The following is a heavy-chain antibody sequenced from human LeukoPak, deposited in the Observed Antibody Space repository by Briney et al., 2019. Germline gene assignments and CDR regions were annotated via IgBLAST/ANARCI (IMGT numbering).Heavy chain of an antibody. CDR3: ARPNYDILTGYHYWYFDL. CDR1: GGSMSGAY. J-gene: IGHJ2*01. D-gene: IGHD3-9*01. V-gene: IGHV4-59*08. Sequence: SETLSLTCTVSGGSMSGAYWSWIRQPPGKGLEWIGYVFFTGNTKYNPSLGSRLTMSVDTSRSQFSLKLNSVTAADTAVYYCARPNYDILTGYHYWYFDLWGRGTLVTVSS. CDR2: VFFTGNT.